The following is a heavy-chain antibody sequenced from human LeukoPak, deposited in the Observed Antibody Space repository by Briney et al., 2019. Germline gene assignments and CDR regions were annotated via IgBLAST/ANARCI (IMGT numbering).Heavy chain of an antibody. D-gene: IGHD1-14*01. CDR3: AWYNYYFYGMDV. J-gene: IGHJ6*02. CDR2: IIPILGIA. V-gene: IGHV1-69*04. CDR1: GGTFSSYA. Sequence: SVKVSCKASGGTFSSYAINWVRQAPGQGLEWMGRIIPILGIANYVEKFQGRVTITADKSTNTAYMELSSLRSEDTAVYYCAWYNYYFYGMDVWGQGTTVTVSS.